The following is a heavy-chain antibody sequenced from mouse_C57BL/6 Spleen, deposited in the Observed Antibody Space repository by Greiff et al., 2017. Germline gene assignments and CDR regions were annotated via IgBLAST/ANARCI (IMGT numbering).Heavy chain of an antibody. J-gene: IGHJ4*01. CDR1: GYTFTSYG. D-gene: IGHD2-2*01. Sequence: QVQLKQSGAELARPGASVKLSCKASGYTFTSYGISWVKQRTGQGLEWIGEIYPRSGNTYYNEKFKGKATLTADKSSSTAYMELRSLTSEDSAVXFCARSTMVTYYAMDYWGQGTSVTVSS. V-gene: IGHV1-81*01. CDR2: IYPRSGNT. CDR3: ARSTMVTYYAMDY.